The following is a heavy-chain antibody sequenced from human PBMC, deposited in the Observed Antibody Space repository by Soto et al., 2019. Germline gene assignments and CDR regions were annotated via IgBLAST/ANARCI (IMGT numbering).Heavy chain of an antibody. Sequence: SVKVCWKASGYGFASYYIKWVRQATGQGLEWMGWMNPNSGNTGYAQKFQGRVTMTRNTSISTAYMELSSLRSEDTAVYYCARAANYDSYYYYGMDVWGQGTTVTVSS. CDR2: MNPNSGNT. CDR3: ARAANYDSYYYYGMDV. CDR1: GYGFASYY. V-gene: IGHV1-8*01. J-gene: IGHJ6*02. D-gene: IGHD5-12*01.